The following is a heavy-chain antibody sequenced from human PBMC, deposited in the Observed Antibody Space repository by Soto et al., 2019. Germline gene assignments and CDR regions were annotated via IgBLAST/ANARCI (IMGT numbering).Heavy chain of an antibody. CDR3: ARGPQGWFDS. V-gene: IGHV4-31*03. J-gene: IGHJ5*01. CDR1: GGSIRSGLDY. Sequence: PSETLSLTCTVSGGSIRSGLDYWNWIRQHPGKGLEWLGYIFHNGGTYYNPSLKSRLTMSVDTSQRQFSLNLSSVTAADTAVYYCARGPQGWFDSWGQGIPVTV. CDR2: IFHNGGT.